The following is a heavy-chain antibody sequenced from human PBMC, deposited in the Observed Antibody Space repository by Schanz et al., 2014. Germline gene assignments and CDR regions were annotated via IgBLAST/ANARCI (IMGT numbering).Heavy chain of an antibody. V-gene: IGHV1-2*04. CDR2: INPDSGDT. J-gene: IGHJ4*02. CDR3: ARAFGGYDPAGALDY. D-gene: IGHD5-12*01. Sequence: QEQLVQSGAEVRKPGASVKVSCKASGYTFSDSYVHWVRQAPGQGLEWMGWINPDSGDTNFAQKFQGWVTMTRDKSITTAYMEVSRLKSDDTAVYYCARAFGGYDPAGALDYWGQGTLVTVSS. CDR1: GYTFSDSY.